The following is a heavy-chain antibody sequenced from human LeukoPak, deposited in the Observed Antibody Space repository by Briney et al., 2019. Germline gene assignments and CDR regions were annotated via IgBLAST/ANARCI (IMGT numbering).Heavy chain of an antibody. J-gene: IGHJ5*02. D-gene: IGHD1-1*01. V-gene: IGHV4-34*01. CDR2: INHSGST. CDR3: ARRTPSGWFDP. CDR1: GGSFSGYY. Sequence: PSETLSLTCAVYGGSFSGYYWSWIRQPPGKGLGWIGEINHSGSTNYNPSLKSRVTISVDTSKNQFSLKLSSVTAADTAVYYCARRTPSGWFDPWGQGTLVTVSS.